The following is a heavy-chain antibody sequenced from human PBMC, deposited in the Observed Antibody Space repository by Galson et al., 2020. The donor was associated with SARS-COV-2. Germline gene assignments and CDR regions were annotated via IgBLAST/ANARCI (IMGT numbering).Heavy chain of an antibody. CDR3: ASVWFRGGMDV. J-gene: IGHJ6*02. CDR2: IDHIRGGA. D-gene: IGHD3-10*01. Sequence: GGPLRLSCSASGLTIMNYWSHWVRQAPGKGLGWIPCIDHIRGGATYPDSVRGRFTMSRYNVKNTVSLQMNSLRPEDTAVYYCASVWFRGGMDVWGQGITVTVSS. CDR1: GLTIMNYW. V-gene: IGHV3-74*01.